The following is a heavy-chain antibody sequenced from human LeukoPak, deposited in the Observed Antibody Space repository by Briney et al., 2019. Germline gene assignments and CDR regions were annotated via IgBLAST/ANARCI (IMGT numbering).Heavy chain of an antibody. CDR1: GGSISSSSYY. V-gene: IGHV4-39*01. J-gene: IGHJ3*02. CDR2: IYYSGST. CDR3: ARHKGGNSDAFDI. Sequence: SETLSLTCTVSGGSISSSSYYWGWIRQPPGKGLEWIGSIYYSGSTYYNPSLKSRVTISVDTSKNQFSLKLSSVTAADTAVYYCARHKGGNSDAFDIWGQGTMVTVSS. D-gene: IGHD4-23*01.